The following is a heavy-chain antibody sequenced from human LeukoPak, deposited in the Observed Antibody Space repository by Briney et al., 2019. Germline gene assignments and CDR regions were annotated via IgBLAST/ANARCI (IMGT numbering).Heavy chain of an antibody. CDR1: GLTFSSYG. Sequence: PGRSLRLSCAAPGLTFSSYGMHWVRQAPGKGLEWVAVIWYDGSNKYYADSVKGRFTISRDNSKNTLYLQMNSLRAEDTAVYYCARDSLEMATIDYWGQGTLVTVSS. J-gene: IGHJ4*02. CDR2: IWYDGSNK. D-gene: IGHD5-24*01. V-gene: IGHV3-33*01. CDR3: ARDSLEMATIDY.